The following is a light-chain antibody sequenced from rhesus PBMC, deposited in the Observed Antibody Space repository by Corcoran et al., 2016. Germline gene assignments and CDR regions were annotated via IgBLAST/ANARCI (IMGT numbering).Light chain of an antibody. V-gene: IGLV2-13*03. CDR1: SSDIGGSNR. J-gene: IGLJ1*01. CDR3: SSYASGGTFV. Sequence: QAAPTQSPSVSGSPGQSLTISCTGTSSDIGGSNRVSWYQQHPGKAPKLRIYEVSKRPSGVADRFSGSKSGNTASLTISGLQAEDESDYYCSSYASGGTFVFGAGTRLTVL. CDR2: EVS.